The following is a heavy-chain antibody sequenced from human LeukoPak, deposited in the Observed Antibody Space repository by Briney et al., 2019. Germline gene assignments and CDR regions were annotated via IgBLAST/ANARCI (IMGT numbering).Heavy chain of an antibody. Sequence: SETLSLTCTVSGYSISSGYYWDWIRQPPGKGLEWIGYIYYSGSTNYNPSLKSRVTISVDTSKNQFSLKLSSVTAADTAVYYCARGILTMVRGVLDLWGRGTLVTVSS. CDR1: GYSISSGYY. J-gene: IGHJ2*01. CDR3: ARGILTMVRGVLDL. V-gene: IGHV4-61*01. D-gene: IGHD3-10*01. CDR2: IYYSGST.